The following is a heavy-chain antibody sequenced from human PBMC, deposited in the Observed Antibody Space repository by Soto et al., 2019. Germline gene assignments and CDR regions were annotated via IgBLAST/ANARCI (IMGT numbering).Heavy chain of an antibody. D-gene: IGHD2-15*01. V-gene: IGHV3-33*01. J-gene: IGHJ4*02. Sequence: QVQLVESGGGVVQPGRSLRLSCAASGFTFSSYGLHWVCQAPGKGLEWVAVIWYDGSNKYYADSVKGRFTISRDNSKNALYLQVSSLRAEDTAVYYCARVRDCSGGSCYSVFDYWGQGTLVPVSS. CDR1: GFTFSSYG. CDR3: ARVRDCSGGSCYSVFDY. CDR2: IWYDGSNK.